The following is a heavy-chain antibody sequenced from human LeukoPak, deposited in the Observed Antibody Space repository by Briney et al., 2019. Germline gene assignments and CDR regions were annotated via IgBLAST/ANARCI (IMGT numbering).Heavy chain of an antibody. CDR1: GYTLTELS. Sequence: ASVKVSCMVSGYTLTELSMHWVRQAPGKGLEWMGGFDPEDGETIYAQKFQGRVTMTEDTSTDTAYMELCSLRSEDTAVYYCATDLLLKYGGSYPNFDYWAREPWSPSPQ. CDR3: ATDLLLKYGGSYPNFDY. J-gene: IGHJ4*02. CDR2: FDPEDGET. D-gene: IGHD1-26*01. V-gene: IGHV1-24*01.